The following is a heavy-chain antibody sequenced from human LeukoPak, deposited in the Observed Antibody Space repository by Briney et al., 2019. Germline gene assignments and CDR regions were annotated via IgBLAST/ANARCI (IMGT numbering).Heavy chain of an antibody. D-gene: IGHD3-10*01. CDR1: GFTFTLYS. Sequence: WGSLRLSCAAPGFTFTLYSMTWVRQAPGKGLEWVSTISNYGSGTYYADSAKGRFTISRDNSKNTLYLQMNSLRAEDTAVYYCAKDGGYYFDSWGQGTLVTVSS. CDR3: AKDGGYYFDS. V-gene: IGHV3-23*01. J-gene: IGHJ4*02. CDR2: ISNYGSGT.